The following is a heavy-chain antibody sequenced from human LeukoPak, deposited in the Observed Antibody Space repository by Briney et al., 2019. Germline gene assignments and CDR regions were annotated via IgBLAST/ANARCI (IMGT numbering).Heavy chain of an antibody. CDR3: ARDSNGNYYMDV. J-gene: IGHJ6*03. D-gene: IGHD2/OR15-2a*01. V-gene: IGHV4-61*02. CDR2: IYISGST. Sequence: SETLSLTCTVSGGSISSGSYYWSWIRQPAGKGLEWIGRIYISGSTNYNPSLKSRVTISVDTSKNQFSLKLSSVTAADTAVYYCARDSNGNYYMDVWGKGTTVTVSS. CDR1: GGSISSGSYY.